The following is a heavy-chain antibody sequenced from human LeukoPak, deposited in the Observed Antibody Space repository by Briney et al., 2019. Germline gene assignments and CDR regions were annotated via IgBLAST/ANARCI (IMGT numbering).Heavy chain of an antibody. J-gene: IGHJ4*02. CDR2: ISGSGGST. Sequence: GGSLRLSCAASGFTFSSYAMSWVRQAPGKGLEWVSAISGSGGSTYYADFVKGRFTISRDNSKNTLYLQMNSLRAEDTAVYYCASVGIRGNVNYWGQGTLVTVSS. CDR3: ASVGIRGNVNY. D-gene: IGHD3-10*01. CDR1: GFTFSSYA. V-gene: IGHV3-23*01.